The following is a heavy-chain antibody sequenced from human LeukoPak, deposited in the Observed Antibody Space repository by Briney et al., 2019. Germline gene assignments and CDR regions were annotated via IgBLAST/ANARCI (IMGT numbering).Heavy chain of an antibody. V-gene: IGHV3-21*01. CDR3: AELGITMIGGV. J-gene: IGHJ6*04. CDR2: VSSGSTYI. CDR1: GFNFSTYS. Sequence: GGSLRLSCVASGFNFSTYSMNWVRQAPGKGLEWVSSVSSGSTYIYYGDSVKGRFTISRDYAKNSLYLQMNSLRAEDTAVYYCAELGITMIGGVWGKGTTVTISS. D-gene: IGHD3-10*02.